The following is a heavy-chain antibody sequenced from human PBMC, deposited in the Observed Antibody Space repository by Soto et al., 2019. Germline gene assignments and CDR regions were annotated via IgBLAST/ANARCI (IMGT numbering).Heavy chain of an antibody. D-gene: IGHD5-12*01. J-gene: IGHJ5*02. Sequence: QVQLEESGGGAVQPGTYLRLSCAASGFTVNTFGMHWVRQAPGKGLEWVAVIWYDGSNTYYAESVKGRFNISRDKSKNTLYLQMSSLRAEDTAVYNYARDEAPSERGFSGFDHWGQGTLVTVSS. CDR1: GFTVNTFG. CDR2: IWYDGSNT. CDR3: ARDEAPSERGFSGFDH. V-gene: IGHV3-33*01.